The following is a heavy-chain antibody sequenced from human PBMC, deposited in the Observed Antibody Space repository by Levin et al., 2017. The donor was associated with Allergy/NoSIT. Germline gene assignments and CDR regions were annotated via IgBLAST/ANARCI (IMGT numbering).Heavy chain of an antibody. V-gene: IGHV4-39*07. J-gene: IGHJ6*02. CDR2: IYYSGST. CDR3: ARDEMVHEIQFYYGIDV. D-gene: IGHD2-8*01. Sequence: SETLSLTCSVSGGSISSSSYYWGWIRQPPGKGLEWIGNIYYSGSTYYNPSLKSRVSISVDTSKTQFSLKLTSVTAAATAVYYFARDEMVHEIQFYYGIDVWGQGTTVSVSS. CDR1: GGSISSSSYY.